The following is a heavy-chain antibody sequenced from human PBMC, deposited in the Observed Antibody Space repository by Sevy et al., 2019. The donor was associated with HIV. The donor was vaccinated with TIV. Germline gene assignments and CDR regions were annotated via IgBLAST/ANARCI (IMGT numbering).Heavy chain of an antibody. J-gene: IGHJ4*02. CDR3: ARDRGGMITFGGVIVITHYFDY. Sequence: SETLSLTCAVSGGSISSSNWWSWVRQPPGKGLEWIGEIYHSGSTNYNPSLKSRVTISVDKSKNQFSLKLSSVTAADTAVDYCARDRGGMITFGGVIVITHYFDYWGQGTLVTVSS. CDR1: GGSISSSNW. D-gene: IGHD3-16*02. V-gene: IGHV4-4*02. CDR2: IYHSGST.